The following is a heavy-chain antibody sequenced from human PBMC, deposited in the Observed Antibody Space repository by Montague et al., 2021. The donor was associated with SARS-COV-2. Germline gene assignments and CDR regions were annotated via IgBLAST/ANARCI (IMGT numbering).Heavy chain of an antibody. J-gene: IGHJ6*02. D-gene: IGHD6-19*01. CDR2: ISRSGTTK. CDR3: ARDGSGAVAGGGYYYGMDV. V-gene: IGHV3-11*04. CDR1: GFTFSDYY. Sequence: SLRLSCAASGFTFSDYYMSWMRQAPGKGLEWVLYISRSGTTKYYXDSVKGRFTISRDNAKNSLYLQMNSLRAEDTAVYYCARDGSGAVAGGGYYYGMDVWGQGTTVTVSS.